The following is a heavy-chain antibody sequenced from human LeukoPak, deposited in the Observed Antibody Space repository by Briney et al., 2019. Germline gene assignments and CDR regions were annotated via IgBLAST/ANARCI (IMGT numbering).Heavy chain of an antibody. D-gene: IGHD4-11*01. CDR2: ISSSSRYI. J-gene: IGHJ4*02. V-gene: IGHV3-21*01. CDR1: GFTFSSYN. CDR3: ARDYNYFDY. Sequence: GGSLRLSCVASGFTFSSYNMNWVRQAPGKGLEWVSSISSSSRYIYYTDSMKGRFTISRDNAKNSLYLQMNSLRAEDTAVYYCARDYNYFDYWGQGTLVTVSS.